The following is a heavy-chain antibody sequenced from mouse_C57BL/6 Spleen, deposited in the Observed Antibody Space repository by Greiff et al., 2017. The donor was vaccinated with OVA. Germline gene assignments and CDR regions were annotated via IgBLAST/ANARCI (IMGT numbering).Heavy chain of an antibody. D-gene: IGHD3-3*01. CDR2: IDPSDSYT. Sequence: QVQLQQPGAELVMPGASVKLSCKASGYTFTSYWMHWVKQRPGQGLEWIGEIDPSDSYTNSNQKFKGKSTLTVDKSSSTAYMQLSSLTSEDSAVYYCARKGAGFDYWGQGTTLTVSS. J-gene: IGHJ2*01. V-gene: IGHV1-69*01. CDR1: GYTFTSYW. CDR3: ARKGAGFDY.